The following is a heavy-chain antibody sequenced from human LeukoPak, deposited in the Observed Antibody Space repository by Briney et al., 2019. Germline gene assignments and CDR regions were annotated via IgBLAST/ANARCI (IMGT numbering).Heavy chain of an antibody. CDR3: ARDGGYCSSTSCSDAFDI. J-gene: IGHJ3*02. Sequence: PSETLSLTCTVSDGSLSPYYWSWIRQAPGRGLEWIAYISYTGNTNYNPSLKSRVTISMDTSKNQFSLDLSAVTAADTAVYYCARDGGYCSSTSCSDAFDIWGQGTMVTVSS. V-gene: IGHV4-59*01. CDR2: ISYTGNT. CDR1: DGSLSPYY. D-gene: IGHD2-2*01.